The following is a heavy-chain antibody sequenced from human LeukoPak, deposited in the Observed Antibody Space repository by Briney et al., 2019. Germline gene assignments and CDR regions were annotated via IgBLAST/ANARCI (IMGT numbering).Heavy chain of an antibody. CDR2: IIPIFGTA. CDR3: ARDRVVAAYWYFDL. CDR1: GGTFSSYA. V-gene: IGHV1-69*05. J-gene: IGHJ2*01. Sequence: GASVKVSCKASGGTFSSYAISWLRQAPGQGLEWMGGIIPIFGTANYAQKFQGRVTITTDESTSTAYMELRSLRSDDTAVYYCARDRVVAAYWYFDLWGRGTLVTVSS. D-gene: IGHD2-15*01.